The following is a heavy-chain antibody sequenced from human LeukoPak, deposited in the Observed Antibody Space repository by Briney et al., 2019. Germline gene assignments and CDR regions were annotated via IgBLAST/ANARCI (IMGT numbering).Heavy chain of an antibody. Sequence: GGSLRLSCVASGFSFNNYRMTWVRQAPGKGLEWVANIKQDGSEKQYVDSVKGRFAISRDNAKKSLYLQINTLRAEDTAVYYCVRGTRIAATSYWGQGTLVTVYS. CDR1: GFSFNNYR. CDR2: IKQDGSEK. J-gene: IGHJ4*02. D-gene: IGHD6-25*01. CDR3: VRGTRIAATSY. V-gene: IGHV3-7*03.